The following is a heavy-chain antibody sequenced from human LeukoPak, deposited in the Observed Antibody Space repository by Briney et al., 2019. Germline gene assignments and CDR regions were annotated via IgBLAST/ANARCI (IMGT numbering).Heavy chain of an antibody. Sequence: GPLRLSCAASGFTFSSYSMNWVRQAPGKGLEWVSSISSSSGYIYYVDSVKGRFTVSRDNAKNSLYLQMNSLRAEDAAIYYCARDRGYCSGGTCYGLYFDYWGQGTLVTVSS. V-gene: IGHV3-21*01. CDR2: ISSSSGYI. J-gene: IGHJ4*02. CDR3: ARDRGYCSGGTCYGLYFDY. D-gene: IGHD2-15*01. CDR1: GFTFSSYS.